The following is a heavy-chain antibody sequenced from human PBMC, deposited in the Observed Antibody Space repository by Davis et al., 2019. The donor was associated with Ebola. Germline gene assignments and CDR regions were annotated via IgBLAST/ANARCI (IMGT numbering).Heavy chain of an antibody. CDR2: ISSSSSTI. Sequence: GESLKISCAASGFTFSSYSMNWVRQAPGKGLEWVSYISSSSSTIYYADSVKGRFTISRDNAKNSLYLQMNSLRDEDTAVYYCAKGGYFDSLEIDSWGQGTLVTVSS. V-gene: IGHV3-48*02. J-gene: IGHJ4*02. D-gene: IGHD3-9*01. CDR1: GFTFSSYS. CDR3: AKGGYFDSLEIDS.